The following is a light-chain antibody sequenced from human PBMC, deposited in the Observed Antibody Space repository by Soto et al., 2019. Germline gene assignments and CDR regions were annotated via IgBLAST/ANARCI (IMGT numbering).Light chain of an antibody. J-gene: IGLJ2*01. CDR2: GNS. Sequence: QSVLTQPPSVSGAPGQRVTISFTWSSSNIGAGYDVHWYQQLPGTAPKLLIYGNSNRPSGVPDRFSGSKSGTSAYLAITGLQAEDEADYYCQSYDSSLSGSVFGGGTKLTVL. CDR3: QSYDSSLSGSV. V-gene: IGLV1-40*01. CDR1: SSNIGAGYD.